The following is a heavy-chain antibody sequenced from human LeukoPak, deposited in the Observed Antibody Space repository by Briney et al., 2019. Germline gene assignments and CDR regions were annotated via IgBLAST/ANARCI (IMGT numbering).Heavy chain of an antibody. Sequence: GGSLRLSCTVSGFTVSSNSMSWVRQAPGKGLEWVSFIYSDNTHYSDSVKGRFTISRDNSKNTLYLQMNSLRAEDTAVYYCARSLPTTSYDILTGSFNFPIGHWGQGTLVTVSS. V-gene: IGHV3-53*01. CDR2: IYSDNT. D-gene: IGHD3-9*01. CDR1: GFTVSSNS. CDR3: ARSLPTTSYDILTGSFNFPIGH. J-gene: IGHJ4*02.